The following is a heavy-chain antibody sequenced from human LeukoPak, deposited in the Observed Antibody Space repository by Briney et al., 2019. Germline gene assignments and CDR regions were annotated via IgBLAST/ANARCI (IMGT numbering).Heavy chain of an antibody. CDR1: GFTFDDYA. V-gene: IGHV3-43D*04. CDR2: IRWDGGST. J-gene: IGHJ4*02. D-gene: IGHD6-19*01. CDR3: AKDKDFDSSGWYSSFDY. Sequence: GGSLRLSCAASGFTFDDYAMHWVRQAPGKGLEWVSLIRWDGGSTYYADSVKGRFTISRDNSKNSLYLQMNSLRAEDTALYYCAKDKDFDSSGWYSSFDYWGQGTLVTVSS.